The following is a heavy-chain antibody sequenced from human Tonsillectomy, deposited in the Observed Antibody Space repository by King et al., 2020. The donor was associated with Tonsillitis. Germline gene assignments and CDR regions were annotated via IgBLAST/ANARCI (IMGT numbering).Heavy chain of an antibody. J-gene: IGHJ4*02. D-gene: IGHD3-10*01. CDR2: ISDDGSNK. CDR1: GFTFSTHG. Sequence: VQLVESGGGVVQPGRSLRLSCAASGFTFSTHGMHWVRQAPGKGLEWVAVISDDGSNKYYADSVKGRFTISRDNSKNTLYLQMNSLRAEDTAVYYCATGGYWGQGTLVTGSS. V-gene: IGHV3-30*03. CDR3: ATGGY.